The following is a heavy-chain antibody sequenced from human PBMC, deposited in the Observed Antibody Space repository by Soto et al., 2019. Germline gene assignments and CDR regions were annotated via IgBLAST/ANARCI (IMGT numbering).Heavy chain of an antibody. J-gene: IGHJ5*02. CDR2: ISSSSSTI. D-gene: IGHD6-19*01. V-gene: IGHV3-48*02. CDR1: GFTFSSYS. CDR3: ARSPGSGWYKGLDP. Sequence: PGGSLRLSCAASGFTFSSYSMNWVRQAPGKGLEWVSYISSSSSTIYYADSVKGRFTISRDNAKNSLYLQMNSLRDEDTAVYYCARSPGSGWYKGLDPWGQGTLVTVSS.